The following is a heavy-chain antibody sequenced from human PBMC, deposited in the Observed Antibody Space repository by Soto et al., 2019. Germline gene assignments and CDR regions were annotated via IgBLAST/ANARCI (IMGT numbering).Heavy chain of an antibody. CDR3: AKDRQPDGLWPFDH. V-gene: IGHV3-23*01. CDR2: LFGNGGGI. Sequence: EVQLLESGGGLVQPGGSLRLSCAASGFTFRTYAMSWVRQAPGKGLEWVSGLFGNGGGISYADSVKGRFTISRDNSKNMFYLQMRSLRVEDTAVYYCAKDRQPDGLWPFDHWGQGTLVTVSS. J-gene: IGHJ4*02. CDR1: GFTFRTYA. D-gene: IGHD2-8*01.